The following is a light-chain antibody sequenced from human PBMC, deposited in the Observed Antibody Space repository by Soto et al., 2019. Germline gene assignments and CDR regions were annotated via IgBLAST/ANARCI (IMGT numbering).Light chain of an antibody. V-gene: IGKV1-5*01. CDR3: QQYNSYSWT. CDR2: DAS. J-gene: IGKJ1*01. Sequence: DIQMTQSPSTLSASVGDRVTITCRASQSISSWLAWYQQKPGKAPKLLIYDASSLESGVPSRFSGSGSGTAVTLTISSLQPDDFATYYRQQYNSYSWTFGQGTKVEIK. CDR1: QSISSW.